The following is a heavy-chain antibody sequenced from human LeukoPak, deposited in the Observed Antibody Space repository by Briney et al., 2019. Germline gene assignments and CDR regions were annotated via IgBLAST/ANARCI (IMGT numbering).Heavy chain of an antibody. V-gene: IGHV3-30*02. CDR1: GFTFSSYG. J-gene: IGHJ5*02. CDR2: IRYDGSNK. Sequence: GGSLRLSCAASGFTFSSYGMHWVRQAPGKGLEWVVFIRYDGSNKYYADSVKGRFTISRDNSKNTLYLQMNSLRAEDTAVYYCAKSGAMVRGVMNWFDPWGQGTLVTVSS. CDR3: AKSGAMVRGVMNWFDP. D-gene: IGHD3-10*01.